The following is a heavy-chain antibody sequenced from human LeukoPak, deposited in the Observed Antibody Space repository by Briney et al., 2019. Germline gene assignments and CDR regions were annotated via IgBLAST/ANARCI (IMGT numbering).Heavy chain of an antibody. CDR2: IYYSGST. Sequence: SETLSLTCTVSGGSISSYYWSWIRQHLGKGLEWIGYIYYSGSTYYNPSLKSRVTISVDTSKNQFSLKLSSVTAADTAVYYCAREGDYGLGFFDYWGQGTLVTVSS. CDR1: GGSISSYY. D-gene: IGHD4-17*01. CDR3: AREGDYGLGFFDY. J-gene: IGHJ4*02. V-gene: IGHV4-59*06.